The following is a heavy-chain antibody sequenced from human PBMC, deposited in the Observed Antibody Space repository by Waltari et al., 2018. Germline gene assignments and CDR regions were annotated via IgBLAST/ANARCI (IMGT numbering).Heavy chain of an antibody. J-gene: IGHJ5*02. CDR1: GGSFSGYY. CDR2: INQSGIT. Sequence: QVQLQQWGAGLLKPSETLSLTCAVYGGSFSGYYWSWTRQPPGKGMEWIGEINQSGITNYNPSLKRRVTISVDTSKNQFSLKLSSVTAADTAVYYCAAGCIVVVPAAIYNWFDPWGQGTLVTVSS. D-gene: IGHD2-2*02. CDR3: AAGCIVVVPAAIYNWFDP. V-gene: IGHV4-34*01.